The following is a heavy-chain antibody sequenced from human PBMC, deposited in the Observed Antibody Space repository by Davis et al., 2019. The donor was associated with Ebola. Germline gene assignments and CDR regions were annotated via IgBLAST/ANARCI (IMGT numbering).Heavy chain of an antibody. Sequence: GESLKISCAASGFTFSSYGMHWVRQAPGKGLEWVAVISYDGSNKYYADSVKGRFTISRDNAKNSLYLQMNSLRAEDTAVYYCAREPSTTVTTSGFDYWGQGTLVTVSS. V-gene: IGHV3-30*03. CDR1: GFTFSSYG. CDR3: AREPSTTVTTSGFDY. CDR2: ISYDGSNK. J-gene: IGHJ4*02. D-gene: IGHD4-17*01.